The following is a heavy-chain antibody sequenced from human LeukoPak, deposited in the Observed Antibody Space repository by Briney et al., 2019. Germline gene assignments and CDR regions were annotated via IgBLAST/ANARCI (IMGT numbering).Heavy chain of an antibody. Sequence: GGSLRLSCAASGFTVSSNYMTWVRQAPGKGLEWVSVIYSGGSTYYADSVKGRFTISRDNSKNTLFLQMNSLRAEDTAVYYCARNFALDYWGQGTLITVSS. CDR2: IYSGGST. CDR3: ARNFALDY. J-gene: IGHJ4*02. CDR1: GFTVSSNY. V-gene: IGHV3-53*01.